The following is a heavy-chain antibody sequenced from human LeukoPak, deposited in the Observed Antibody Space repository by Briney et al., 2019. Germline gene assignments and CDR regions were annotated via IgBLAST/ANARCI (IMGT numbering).Heavy chain of an antibody. D-gene: IGHD4-17*01. CDR2: ISYDGSNK. CDR1: GFTFSSYG. CDR3: ATTVTTKPFDY. J-gene: IGHJ4*02. V-gene: IGHV3-30*03. Sequence: PGGSLRLSCAASGFTFSSYGMHWVRQAPGKGLEWVAVISYDGSNKYYADSVKGRFTISRDNSKNTLYLQMNSLRAEDTAVYYCATTVTTKPFDYWGQGTLVTVSS.